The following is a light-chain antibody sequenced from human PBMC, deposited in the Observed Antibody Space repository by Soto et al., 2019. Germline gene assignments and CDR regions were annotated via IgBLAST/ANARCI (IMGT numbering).Light chain of an antibody. J-gene: IGKJ5*01. Sequence: EIVLTQSPGTLSLSPGDRATLSCRASENVSSYFACYQQKPGQAPRLLIYDASNRATGIPARFSGSGSGTEFTLTISSLEAEDFAVYYCQQYNIWPRTFGQGTRLEIK. CDR2: DAS. CDR1: ENVSSY. V-gene: IGKV3-15*01. CDR3: QQYNIWPRT.